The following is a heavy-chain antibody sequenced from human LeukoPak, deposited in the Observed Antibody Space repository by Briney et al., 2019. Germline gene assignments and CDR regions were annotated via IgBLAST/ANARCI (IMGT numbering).Heavy chain of an antibody. J-gene: IGHJ4*02. D-gene: IGHD3-10*01. V-gene: IGHV3-30*18. CDR1: GFTFSSYG. CDR3: AKELLWFGELLLTPDY. Sequence: PGRSLRLSCAASGFTFSSYGMHWVRQAPGKGLEWVAVISYDGSNKYYADSVKGRFTISRDNSKNTLYLQMNSLRAEDTAVYYCAKELLWFGELLLTPDYWGQGTLVTVSS. CDR2: ISYDGSNK.